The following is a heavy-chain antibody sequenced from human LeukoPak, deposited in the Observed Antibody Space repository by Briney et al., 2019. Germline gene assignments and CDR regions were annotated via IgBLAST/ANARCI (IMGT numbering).Heavy chain of an antibody. V-gene: IGHV3-9*01. J-gene: IGHJ5*02. D-gene: IGHD2-15*01. CDR2: ISWNSGSI. CDR1: GFTFDDYA. Sequence: GGSLRLSCAAPGFTFDDYAMHWVRQAPGKGLEWVSGISWNSGSIGYADSVKGRFTISRGNAKNSLYLQMNSLRAEDTALYYCAKGGRTWFDPWGQGTLVTVSS. CDR3: AKGGRTWFDP.